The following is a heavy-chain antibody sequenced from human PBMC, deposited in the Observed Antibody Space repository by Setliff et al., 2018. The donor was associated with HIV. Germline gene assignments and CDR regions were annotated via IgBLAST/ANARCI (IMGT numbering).Heavy chain of an antibody. CDR3: TRYKLTSVMSNFDY. CDR1: GFIFGDYA. J-gene: IGHJ4*02. V-gene: IGHV3-49*04. Sequence: LRLSCTTSGFIFGDYAMSWVRQAPGKGLQWVAFTRSKAYGGTTEYAASVKGRFTISRDDSKNIAYLQMGSLKTEDTAVYFCTRYKLTSVMSNFDYWGLGTLGTVSS. CDR2: TRSKAYGGTT. D-gene: IGHD4-17*01.